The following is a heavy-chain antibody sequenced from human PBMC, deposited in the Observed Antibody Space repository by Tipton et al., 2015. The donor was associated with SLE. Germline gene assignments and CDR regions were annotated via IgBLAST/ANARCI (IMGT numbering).Heavy chain of an antibody. CDR2: INHSGYT. V-gene: IGHV4-34*01. D-gene: IGHD2-15*01. CDR1: GGSFSGYY. Sequence: TLSLTCAVYGGSFSGYYWSWIRQPPGKGLEWIGEINHSGYTNYNLSLKSRVTISVDTSKNQFSRKLSSVTAADTAVYYCARATDCSGGRCYSAYYYYYGMDVWGQGTTVTVSS. J-gene: IGHJ6*02. CDR3: ARATDCSGGRCYSAYYYYYGMDV.